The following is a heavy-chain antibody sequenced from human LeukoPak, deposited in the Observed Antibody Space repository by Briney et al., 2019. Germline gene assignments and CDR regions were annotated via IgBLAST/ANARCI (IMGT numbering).Heavy chain of an antibody. CDR3: ASLLALDY. D-gene: IGHD2-15*01. CDR1: GFTFSSYE. Sequence: GGSLRLSCAASGFTFSSYEMNWVRQAPGKGLEWVSYIGSGGSTIYYADSVKGRFTISRDNANNSLYLQMNSLRAEDTAVYYCASLLALDYWGQGTLVTVSS. J-gene: IGHJ4*02. V-gene: IGHV3-48*03. CDR2: IGSGGSTI.